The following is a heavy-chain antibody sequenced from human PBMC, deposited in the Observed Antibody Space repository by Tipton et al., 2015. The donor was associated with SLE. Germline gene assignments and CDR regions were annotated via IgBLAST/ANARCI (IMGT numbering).Heavy chain of an antibody. V-gene: IGHV4-59*08. J-gene: IGHJ5*02. CDR3: ARIPITIKGVVMFGGWFAP. Sequence: TLSLTCTVSGDSISRYHWTWVRQAPGKGLEWIGYISDAVTTNYNPSLKSRVTISGDTSKNQFSLQLRSVTAADTAVYYCARIPITIKGVVMFGGWFAPWGQGTLVLVTS. CDR1: GDSISRYH. D-gene: IGHD3-3*01. CDR2: ISDAVTT.